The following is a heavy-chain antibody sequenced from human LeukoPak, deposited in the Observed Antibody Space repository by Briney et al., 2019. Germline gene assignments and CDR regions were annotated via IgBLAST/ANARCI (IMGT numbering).Heavy chain of an antibody. CDR3: ARGVYSGRIDY. J-gene: IGHJ4*02. CDR1: GGSISSGDYY. Sequence: SETLSLTCTVSGGSISSGDYYWSWIRQPPRKGLEWIGYIYYSGSTNYNPSLKSRVTISVDTSKNQFSLKLSSVTAADTAVYYCARGVYSGRIDYWGQGTLVTVSS. D-gene: IGHD1-26*01. CDR2: IYYSGST. V-gene: IGHV4-61*08.